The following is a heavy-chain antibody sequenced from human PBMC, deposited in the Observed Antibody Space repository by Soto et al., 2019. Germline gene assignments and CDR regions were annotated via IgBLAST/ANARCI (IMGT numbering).Heavy chain of an antibody. V-gene: IGHV4-30-4*01. J-gene: IGHJ5*02. CDR1: GGSISSDDYY. CDR2: IYYSGST. Sequence: SETLSLTCTVSGGSISSDDYYWSWIRQPPGKGLEWIGYIYYSGSTYYNPSLKSRVSISIDTSKNQFSLKLSSVTAADTAVYYCARAYGETPNWFDPWGQGTLVTVSS. CDR3: ARAYGETPNWFDP. D-gene: IGHD4-17*01.